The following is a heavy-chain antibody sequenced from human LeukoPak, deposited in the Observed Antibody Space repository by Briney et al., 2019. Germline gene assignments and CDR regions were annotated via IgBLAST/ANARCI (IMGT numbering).Heavy chain of an antibody. D-gene: IGHD3-22*01. CDR3: AGTAYYYDSLDAFDI. Sequence: SETLSLTCTVSGGSISSYYWSWIRQPPGKGLEWIGYIYYSGSTNYNPSLKSRVTIPVDTSKNQFSLKLSSVTAADTAVYYCAGTAYYYDSLDAFDIWGQGTMVTVSS. CDR1: GGSISSYY. CDR2: IYYSGST. V-gene: IGHV4-59*08. J-gene: IGHJ3*02.